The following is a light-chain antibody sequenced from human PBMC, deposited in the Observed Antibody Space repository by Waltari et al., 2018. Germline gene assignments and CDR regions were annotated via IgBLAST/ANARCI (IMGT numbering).Light chain of an antibody. J-gene: IGLJ2*01. CDR2: DNN. CDR1: RSNIGQHS. CDR3: GTWDASLTGVV. Sequence: SLLTQPPSVSAAPAHRVTLPSSGDRSNIGQHSVCWYQHLPGTPPKLLIYDNNQRPVDIPDRFAASKSGTSATLVITGLQAGDEGDYYCGTWDASLTGVVFGGGTKVVVL. V-gene: IGLV1-51*01.